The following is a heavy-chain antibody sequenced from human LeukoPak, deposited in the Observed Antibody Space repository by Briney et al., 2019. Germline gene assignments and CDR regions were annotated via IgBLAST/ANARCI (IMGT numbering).Heavy chain of an antibody. CDR1: GFTFDDYA. J-gene: IGHJ3*02. CDR2: ISWNSGSI. D-gene: IGHD4-11*01. V-gene: IGHV3-9*01. Sequence: GGSLRLSCAASGFTFDDYAMHWVRQAPGKGLEWVSGISWNSGSIGYADSVKGRFTISRDNAKNSLYLQMNSLRAEDTAVYYCARGHTNYGYTFDIWGQGTMVTVSS. CDR3: ARGHTNYGYTFDI.